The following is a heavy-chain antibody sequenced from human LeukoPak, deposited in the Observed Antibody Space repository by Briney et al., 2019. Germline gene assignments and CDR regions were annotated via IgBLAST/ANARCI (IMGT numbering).Heavy chain of an antibody. Sequence: SETLSLTCAVYGGSFSGYYWSWIRQPPGKGLEWIGEINHSGSTNYNPSLKSRVTISVDTSKNQFSLKLSSVTAADTAVYYCASRRGGCCSSTSCYTRSGEDYWGQGTLVTVSS. CDR1: GGSFSGYY. D-gene: IGHD2-2*02. J-gene: IGHJ4*02. CDR2: INHSGST. V-gene: IGHV4-34*01. CDR3: ASRRGGCCSSTSCYTRSGEDY.